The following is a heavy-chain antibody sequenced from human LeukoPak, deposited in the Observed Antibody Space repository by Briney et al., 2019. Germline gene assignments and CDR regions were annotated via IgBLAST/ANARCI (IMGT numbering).Heavy chain of an antibody. J-gene: IGHJ5*02. D-gene: IGHD6-6*01. Sequence: SVKVSCKASGGTFSSYAISWVRQAPGQGLEWMGGTIPIFGTANYAQKFQGRVTITTDESTSTAYMELSSLRSEDTAVYYCARVIAARPWWFDPWGQGTLVTVSS. CDR1: GGTFSSYA. CDR2: TIPIFGTA. V-gene: IGHV1-69*05. CDR3: ARVIAARPWWFDP.